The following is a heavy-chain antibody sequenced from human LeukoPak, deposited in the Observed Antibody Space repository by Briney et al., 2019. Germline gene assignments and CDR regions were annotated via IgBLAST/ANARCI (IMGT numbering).Heavy chain of an antibody. CDR1: GFTFDDYA. J-gene: IGHJ4*02. CDR3: GKDTRYSYGSIDS. Sequence: GGFLRLSCAASGFTFDDYAMHWVRQAPGKGLEWVSGISWNSAGIGYADSVKGRFTVSRDNAKNSLYLQMNSLRAEDTALYYCGKDTRYSYGSIDSWGQGTLVTVSS. D-gene: IGHD5-18*01. V-gene: IGHV3-9*01. CDR2: ISWNSAGI.